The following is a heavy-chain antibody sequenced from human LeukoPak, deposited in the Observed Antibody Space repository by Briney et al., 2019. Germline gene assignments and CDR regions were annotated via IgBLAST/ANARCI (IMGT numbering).Heavy chain of an antibody. V-gene: IGHV1-18*01. CDR2: VSAYNGNT. Sequence: ASVKVSCKASGGTFSSYAITWVRQAPGQGLEWMGWVSAYNGNTNYAQKLQGRVTMTTDTSTSTAYMELRSLRSDDTAVYYCARALVDGYKELGYWGQGTLVTVSS. J-gene: IGHJ4*02. D-gene: IGHD5-24*01. CDR1: GGTFSSYA. CDR3: ARALVDGYKELGY.